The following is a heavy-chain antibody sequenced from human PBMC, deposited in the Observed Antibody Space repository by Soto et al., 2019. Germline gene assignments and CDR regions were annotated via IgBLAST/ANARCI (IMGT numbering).Heavy chain of an antibody. D-gene: IGHD2-15*01. V-gene: IGHV2-5*02. CDR2: IYWDDDK. J-gene: IGHJ4*02. CDR1: GFSLSTSGVG. Sequence: QITLKESGPTLVKPTQTLTLTCTFSGFSLSTSGVGVGWIRQPPGKALEWLALIYWDDDKRYSPSLKSRLTITHDTSKNQVVLTMTTMDPVDTATYYCAHRPSYCSGGSCYSGFDYWGQGTLVTVSS. CDR3: AHRPSYCSGGSCYSGFDY.